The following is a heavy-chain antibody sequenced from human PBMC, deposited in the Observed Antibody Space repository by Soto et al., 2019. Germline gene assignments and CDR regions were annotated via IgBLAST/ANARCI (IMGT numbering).Heavy chain of an antibody. V-gene: IGHV3-53*02. J-gene: IGHJ5*02. Sequence: EVQLVETGGGLIQPGGSLRLSCAASGFTVSSNYMSWVRQAPGKGLEWGSVIYSGGSTYYADSVKGRFTISRDNSKNTLYLQMNSLRAEDTAVYYCARDRGTMPIWGWFDPWGQGTLVTVSS. CDR1: GFTVSSNY. CDR2: IYSGGST. CDR3: ARDRGTMPIWGWFDP. D-gene: IGHD3-10*01.